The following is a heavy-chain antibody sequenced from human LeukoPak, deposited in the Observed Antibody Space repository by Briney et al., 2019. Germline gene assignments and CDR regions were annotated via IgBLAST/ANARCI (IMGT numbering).Heavy chain of an antibody. D-gene: IGHD3-10*01. CDR1: GFSLSTSGVG. J-gene: IGHJ4*02. V-gene: IGHV2-5*01. CDR2: IYWNGDK. CDR3: AHTSRGFGEKTYYFDY. Sequence: SGPTLVKPTQTLTLTCTFSGFSLSTSGVGVGWIRQPPGKALVWLALIYWNGDKVYSPSLKSRLTITKDTSKNQVVLTMTNMDPVDTATYFCAHTSRGFGEKTYYFDYWGQGTLVTVSS.